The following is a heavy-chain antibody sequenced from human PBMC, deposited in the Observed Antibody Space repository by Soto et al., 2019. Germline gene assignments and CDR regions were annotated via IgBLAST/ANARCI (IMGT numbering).Heavy chain of an antibody. J-gene: IGHJ5*02. V-gene: IGHV1-18*01. CDR3: ARDWRGAEGFDP. CDR1: GYTFNTYG. CDR2: IGAQNGAT. Sequence: QVQLVQSGAEVKKPGASVKVSCKASGYTFNTYGFSWVRQAPGQGLEWMGWIGAQNGATNNEQNFRGRVTMTTDPSTTTSYRELRSLTSDVTAVYFCARDWRGAEGFDPWGQGTLVTVSS. D-gene: IGHD3-3*01.